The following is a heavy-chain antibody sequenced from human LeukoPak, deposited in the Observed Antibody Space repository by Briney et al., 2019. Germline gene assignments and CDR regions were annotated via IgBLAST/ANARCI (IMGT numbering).Heavy chain of an antibody. CDR3: ARHEGRVATFVYHYYMDV. CDR1: GGSISSGDYF. D-gene: IGHD5-12*01. J-gene: IGHJ6*03. CDR2: INHSGST. V-gene: IGHV4-39*01. Sequence: PSETLSLTCTVSGGSISSGDYFWSWIRQPPGKGLEWIGEINHSGSTNYNPSLKSRVTISVDTSKNQFSLKLTSVTAADTAVYYCARHEGRVATFVYHYYMDVWGKGTTVTVSS.